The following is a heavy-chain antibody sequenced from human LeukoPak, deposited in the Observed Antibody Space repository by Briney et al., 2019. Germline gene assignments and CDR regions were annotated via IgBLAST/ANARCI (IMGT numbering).Heavy chain of an antibody. CDR3: ARRLRTSRAFDI. J-gene: IGHJ3*02. CDR2: IHTSGSN. Sequence: PSETLSLTCAVSGVSISPYYWAWIRQPPGKGLEWIGYIHTSGSNNQYPSLKSRVTISVDKSKNHFSLRLTSVTAADTAVYYCARRLRTSRAFDIWGQGTMVTVSS. V-gene: IGHV4-4*09. CDR1: GVSISPYY. D-gene: IGHD2-2*01.